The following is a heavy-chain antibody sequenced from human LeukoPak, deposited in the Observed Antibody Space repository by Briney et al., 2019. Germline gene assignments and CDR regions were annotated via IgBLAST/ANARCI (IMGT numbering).Heavy chain of an antibody. CDR1: GFTFSSYS. J-gene: IGHJ4*02. V-gene: IGHV3-48*04. Sequence: PGGSLRLSCAASGFTFSSYSMNWVRQAPGKGLEWVSYISSSSSTIYYADSVKGRFTISRDNAKNSLYLQMNSLRAEDTALYYCAKDAGSLVSGSDYWGQGTLVTVSS. D-gene: IGHD3-22*01. CDR3: AKDAGSLVSGSDY. CDR2: ISSSSSTI.